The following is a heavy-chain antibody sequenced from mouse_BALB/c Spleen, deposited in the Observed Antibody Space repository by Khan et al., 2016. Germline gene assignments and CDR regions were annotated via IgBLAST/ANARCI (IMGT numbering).Heavy chain of an antibody. D-gene: IGHD1-1*01. J-gene: IGHJ4*01. CDR2: ISYDGSN. CDR3: ARHYGSSYGGAMDY. V-gene: IGHV3-6*02. Sequence: EVKLLESGPGLVKPSQSLSLTCSVTGYSITSGYYWNWIRQFPGNKLEWMGYISYDGSNNYNPSLKNRISITRDTSKNQFFLKMNSVTTEDTATXYGARHYGSSYGGAMDYWGQGTSVTVSS. CDR1: GYSITSGYY.